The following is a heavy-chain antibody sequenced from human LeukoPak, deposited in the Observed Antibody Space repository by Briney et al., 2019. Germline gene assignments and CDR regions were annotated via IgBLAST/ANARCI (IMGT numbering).Heavy chain of an antibody. J-gene: IGHJ4*01. CDR1: GYSLTDFS. CDR3: TAGVAVSRWYYLDY. D-gene: IGHD6-13*01. V-gene: IGHV1-24*01. CDR2: FAPEDGER. Sequence: GASVKVSCKVSGYSLTDFSINWVRQAPGKRFEWMGGFAPEDGERIYAQKFQGSVTMTEDTSADTAYMELSSLKSEDTAVYFCTAGVAVSRWYYLDYWGQGTLLSVSS.